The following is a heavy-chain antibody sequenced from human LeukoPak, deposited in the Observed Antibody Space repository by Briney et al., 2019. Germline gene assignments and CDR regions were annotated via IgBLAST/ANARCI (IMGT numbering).Heavy chain of an antibody. CDR1: GGSISSSNW. J-gene: IGHJ5*02. Sequence: SGTLSLTCAVSGGSISSSNWWSWVRQPPGKGLEWIGEIYHSGSTNYNPSLKSRVTISVDKSKNQFSLKLSSVTAADTAVYYCARVNCSSTSCYMIGWFDPWGQGTLVTVSS. D-gene: IGHD2-2*02. CDR2: IYHSGST. CDR3: ARVNCSSTSCYMIGWFDP. V-gene: IGHV4-4*02.